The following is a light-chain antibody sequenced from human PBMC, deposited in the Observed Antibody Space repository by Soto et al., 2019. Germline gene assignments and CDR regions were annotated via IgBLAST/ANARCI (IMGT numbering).Light chain of an antibody. V-gene: IGKV3-15*01. J-gene: IGKJ2*01. CDR2: GAS. Sequence: EIVMTQSPATLSVSPGERATLSCRASQSVSSNLAWYQQKPGQAPRLLIYGASTRATGIPARFSGSGSGTDFTLTISSLPSEDFAVYYCQQYNNWPPTFGQATKLEIK. CDR1: QSVSSN. CDR3: QQYNNWPPT.